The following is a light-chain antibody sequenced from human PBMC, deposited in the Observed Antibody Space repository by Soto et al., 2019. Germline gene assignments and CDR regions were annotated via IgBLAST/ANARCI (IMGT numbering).Light chain of an antibody. CDR3: QQRSKWPFT. Sequence: EIVLTQSPATLSLSPGERATLSCRASQSVSNYLAWYQQKPGQAPRLLIYAASNRATGIPARFSGSGSRTDFTLTISSLEPEDFAVYYCQQRSKWPFTFGPGTKVDIK. V-gene: IGKV3-11*01. CDR1: QSVSNY. CDR2: AAS. J-gene: IGKJ3*01.